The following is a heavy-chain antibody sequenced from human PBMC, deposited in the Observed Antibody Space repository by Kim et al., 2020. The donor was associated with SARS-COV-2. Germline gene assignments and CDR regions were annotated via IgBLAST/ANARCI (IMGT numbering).Heavy chain of an antibody. D-gene: IGHD6-19*01. Sequence: GGSLRLSCTASGFTFGDYAMSWFRQAPGKGLEWVGFIRSKAYGGTTEYAASVKGRFTISRDDSKSIAYLQMNSLKTEDTAVYYCTRDGGSIHTVAGIPPWFDPWGQGTLVTVSS. CDR3: TRDGGSIHTVAGIPPWFDP. CDR1: GFTFGDYA. J-gene: IGHJ5*02. CDR2: IRSKAYGGTT. V-gene: IGHV3-49*03.